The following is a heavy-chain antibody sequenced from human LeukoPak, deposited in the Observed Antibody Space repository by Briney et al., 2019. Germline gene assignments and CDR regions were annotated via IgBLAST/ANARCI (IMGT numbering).Heavy chain of an antibody. CDR1: GFTFDDYA. D-gene: IGHD3-22*01. CDR2: ISWNSGSI. CDR3: AKAVVVTSQFDY. Sequence: GRSLRLSCAASGFTFDDYAMHWVRHAPGKGLEWVSGISWNSGSIGYADSVKGRFTISRDNAKNSLYLQMNSLRAEDTALYYCAKAVVVTSQFDYWGQGTPVTVSS. V-gene: IGHV3-9*01. J-gene: IGHJ4*02.